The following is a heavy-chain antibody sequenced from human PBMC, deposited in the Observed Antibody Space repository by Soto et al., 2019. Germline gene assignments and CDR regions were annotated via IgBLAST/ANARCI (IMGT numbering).Heavy chain of an antibody. D-gene: IGHD3-9*01. Sequence: PSETLSLTCTVSGVSISSIKYYWSWIRQPPGKGLEWIGSIYYSGSTYYNPSLKSRVTISVDTSKSQFSLNLRSVTAVDTAVYYCARSPSRQYFDWIPDFDHWGQGALVTVSS. V-gene: IGHV4-39*01. CDR2: IYYSGST. CDR1: GVSISSIKYY. J-gene: IGHJ4*02. CDR3: ARSPSRQYFDWIPDFDH.